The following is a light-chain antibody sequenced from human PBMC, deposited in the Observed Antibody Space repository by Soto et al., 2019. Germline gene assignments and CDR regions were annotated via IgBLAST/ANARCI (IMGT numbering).Light chain of an antibody. CDR2: GNT. CDR1: SSNIGAGYD. V-gene: IGLV1-40*01. CDR3: QSYDSSLSGYV. Sequence: QSVLTQPPSVSGAPGQRVTISCTGSSSNIGAGYDVHWYQQFPGTAPKLLIYGNTNRPSGVPDRFSGSKSGTSASLAITGLQAEDEADYYCQSYDSSLSGYVFGIGTKLTVL. J-gene: IGLJ1*01.